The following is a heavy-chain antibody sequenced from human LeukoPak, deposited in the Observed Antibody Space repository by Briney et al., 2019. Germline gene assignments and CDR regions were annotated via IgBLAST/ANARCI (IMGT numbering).Heavy chain of an antibody. D-gene: IGHD2-2*01. CDR3: ARDRFERVVPAAACYYYYYMDV. CDR2: IYYSGST. CDR1: GGSISSGSYY. V-gene: IGHV4-39*07. J-gene: IGHJ6*03. Sequence: SETLSLTCTVSGGSISSGSYYWGWIRQPPGKGLEWIGSIYYSGSTYYNPSLKSRVTISVDTSKNQFSLKLSSVTAADTAVYYCARDRFERVVPAAACYYYYYMDVWGKGTTVTVSS.